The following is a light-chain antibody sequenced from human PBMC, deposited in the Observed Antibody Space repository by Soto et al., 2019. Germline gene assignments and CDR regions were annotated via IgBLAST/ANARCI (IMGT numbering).Light chain of an antibody. CDR1: QSVSSY. CDR2: DAS. J-gene: IGKJ3*01. Sequence: EIVLTQSPATLSLSPGERATLSCRASQSVSSYLAWYQQKPGQAPRLLIYDASNRATGIPARFSGSGSGTDFTLTSSSLEPEDFAVYYCQQRRHWPLTFGPGTKVDIK. V-gene: IGKV3-11*01. CDR3: QQRRHWPLT.